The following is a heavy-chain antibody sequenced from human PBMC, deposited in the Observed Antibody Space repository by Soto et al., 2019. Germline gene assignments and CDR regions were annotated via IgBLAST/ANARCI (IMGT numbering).Heavy chain of an antibody. Sequence: EVQLLESGGGLVQPGGSLRLSCAASGFTFSSYAMSWVRQAPGKGLEWVSAISGSGGSTYYADSVKGRFTISRDNSENTLYLQKNSLRAEDTAVYYCAKATYYYDSSGYYPFDYWGQGTLVTVSS. D-gene: IGHD3-22*01. V-gene: IGHV3-23*01. CDR1: GFTFSSYA. J-gene: IGHJ4*02. CDR3: AKATYYYDSSGYYPFDY. CDR2: ISGSGGST.